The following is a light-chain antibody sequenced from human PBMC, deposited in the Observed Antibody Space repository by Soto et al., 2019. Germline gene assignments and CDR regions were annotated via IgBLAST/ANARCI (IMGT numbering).Light chain of an antibody. J-gene: IGKJ2*01. CDR3: QQYNNWPPHT. CDR1: QNIRGN. CDR2: AAS. V-gene: IGKV3-15*01. Sequence: EIVMTQSPATLSVSPGERATLSCGASQNIRGNLAWYQQKPGQPPRVLIYAASTRATGVPDRFSGSESGTEFTLTISSLQSEDFAVYYCQQYNNWPPHTFGQGTKLEIK.